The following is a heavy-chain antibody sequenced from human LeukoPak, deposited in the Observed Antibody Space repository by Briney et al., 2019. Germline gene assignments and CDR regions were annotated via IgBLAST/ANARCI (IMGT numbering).Heavy chain of an antibody. D-gene: IGHD2-2*01. CDR1: GGSFSGYY. CDR2: INHSGST. V-gene: IGHV4-34*01. Sequence: SETLSLTCALYGGSFSGYYWTWIRQPPGKGLEWIGEINHSGSTNYNPSHKSRVTISVDTSKNQFSLKLSSVTAADTAVYYCARSVVVPAASPRNDAFDIWGQGTMVTVSS. CDR3: ARSVVVPAASPRNDAFDI. J-gene: IGHJ3*02.